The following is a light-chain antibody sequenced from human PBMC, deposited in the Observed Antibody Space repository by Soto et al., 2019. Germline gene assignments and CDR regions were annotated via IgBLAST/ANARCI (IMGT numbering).Light chain of an antibody. Sequence: EIVLTQSPGTLSLSPGERATLSCRASQSFSYYLAWSQQKPGQAPRPLIYDASSRATGVPDRFSGSGSGTDFTLTISRLEPEDFAVYYCQEYGTSRTFGQGTKVDIK. CDR3: QEYGTSRT. CDR2: DAS. CDR1: QSFSYY. V-gene: IGKV3-20*01. J-gene: IGKJ1*01.